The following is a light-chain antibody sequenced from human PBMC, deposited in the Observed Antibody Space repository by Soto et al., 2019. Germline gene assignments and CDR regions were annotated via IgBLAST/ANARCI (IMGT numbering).Light chain of an antibody. CDR1: QSVSSSY. CDR2: GAS. CDR3: QQYSSSRT. V-gene: IGKV3-20*01. J-gene: IGKJ1*01. Sequence: EIVLTQSPGTLSLSPVERATLSCRASQSVSSSYLAWYQQKPGQPPRLLIYGASNRATGIPDRFSGSGSGTDFTLTISRLEPEDFAVYYCQQYSSSRTFGQGTKVDIK.